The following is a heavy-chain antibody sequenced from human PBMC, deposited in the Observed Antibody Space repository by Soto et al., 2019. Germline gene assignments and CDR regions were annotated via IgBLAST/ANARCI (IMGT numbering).Heavy chain of an antibody. J-gene: IGHJ4*02. CDR3: AKDFSRRDGYNWAY. CDR1: GFTFSSYG. D-gene: IGHD5-12*01. CDR2: ISYDGSNK. V-gene: IGHV3-30*18. Sequence: GGSLRLSCAASGFTFSSYGMHWVRQAPGKGLEWVAVISYDGSNKYYADSVKGRFTISRDNSKNTLYLQMNSLRAEDTAVYYCAKDFSRRDGYNWAYWGQGTLVTVSS.